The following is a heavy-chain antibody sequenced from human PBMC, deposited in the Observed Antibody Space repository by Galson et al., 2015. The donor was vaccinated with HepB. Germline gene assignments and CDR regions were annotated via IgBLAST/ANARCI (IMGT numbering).Heavy chain of an antibody. J-gene: IGHJ5*02. Sequence: CAISGDSVSSNSAAWNWIRQSPSRGLEWLGRTYYRSKWYNDYAVYVKSRITINPDTSKNQPSLQLNSVTSEDTAVYYCARDDWNLNWFDPWGQGTLVTVSS. CDR2: TYYRSKWYN. CDR1: GDSVSSNSAA. V-gene: IGHV6-1*01. CDR3: ARDDWNLNWFDP. D-gene: IGHD1-1*01.